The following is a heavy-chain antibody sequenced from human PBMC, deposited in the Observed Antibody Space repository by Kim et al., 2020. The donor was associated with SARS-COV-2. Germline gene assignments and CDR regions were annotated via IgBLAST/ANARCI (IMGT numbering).Heavy chain of an antibody. D-gene: IGHD3-3*01. V-gene: IGHV7-4-1*02. CDR3: ARVTFHDLWSGYYSGYGLDV. CDR2: IDTNTGNQ. Sequence: ASVKVSCKAFGYTFTTHGVNWMRQAPGQGLEWMGWIDTNTGNQTYAKDFTGRFVFSLDTSVTTAYLQISSLKAADTAVYYCARVTFHDLWSGYYSGYGLDVWGQGTTVTVSS. J-gene: IGHJ6*02. CDR1: GYTFTTHG.